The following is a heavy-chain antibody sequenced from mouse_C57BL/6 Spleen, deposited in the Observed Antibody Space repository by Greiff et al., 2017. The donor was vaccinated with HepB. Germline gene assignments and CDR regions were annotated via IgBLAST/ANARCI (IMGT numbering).Heavy chain of an antibody. J-gene: IGHJ2*01. CDR1: GYTFTSYW. V-gene: IGHV1-52*01. D-gene: IGHD1-1*01. CDR2: IDPSDSET. CDR3: ARGDYGSSPYFDY. Sequence: QVQLQQPGAELVRPGSSVKLSCKASGYTFTSYWMHWVKQRPIQGLEWIGNIDPSDSETHYNQKFKDKATLTVDKSSSTAYMQRSSLTSEDSAVYYCARGDYGSSPYFDYWGQGTTLTVSS.